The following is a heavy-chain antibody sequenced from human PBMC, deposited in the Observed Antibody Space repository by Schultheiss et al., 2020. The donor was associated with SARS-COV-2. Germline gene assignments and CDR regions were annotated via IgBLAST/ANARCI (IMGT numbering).Heavy chain of an antibody. V-gene: IGHV3-64*04. D-gene: IGHD5-24*01. J-gene: IGHJ4*02. CDR3: ARGGGLATIGEADY. CDR2: ISSNGGST. Sequence: GGSLRLSCSASGFTFSSYAMHWVRQAPGKGLEYVSAISSNGGSTYYADSVKGRFTISRDNSKNTLYLQMNSLRAEDTAVYYCARGGGLATIGEADYWGQGTLVTVSS. CDR1: GFTFSSYA.